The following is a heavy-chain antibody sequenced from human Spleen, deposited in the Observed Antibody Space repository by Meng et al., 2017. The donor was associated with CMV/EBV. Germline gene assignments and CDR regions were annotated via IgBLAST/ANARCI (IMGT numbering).Heavy chain of an antibody. CDR3: AREGGYCSSTSCYSDYYYGMDV. CDR2: IYSGGVAT. J-gene: IGHJ6*02. D-gene: IGHD2-2*02. CDR1: GFTFSDHY. V-gene: IGHV3-NL1*01. Sequence: GESLKISCAASGFTFSDHYMDWVRQAPGKGLEWVSVIYSGGVATYYADSVKGRFTISRDNSNNTLFLQMDSLRAEDTAVYYCAREGGYCSSTSCYSDYYYGMDVWGQGTMVTVSS.